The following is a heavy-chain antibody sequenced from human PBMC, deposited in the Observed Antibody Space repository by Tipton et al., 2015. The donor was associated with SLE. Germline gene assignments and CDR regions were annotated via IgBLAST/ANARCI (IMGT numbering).Heavy chain of an antibody. CDR3: ARTRIVGAKGDAFDI. CDR2: ISSSSSYI. J-gene: IGHJ3*02. D-gene: IGHD1-26*01. Sequence: GSLRLSCAASGFTFSSYSMNWVRQAPGKGLEWVSSISSSSSYIYYADSVKGRFTISRDNAKNSLYLQMNSLRAEDTAVYYCARTRIVGAKGDAFDIWGQGTMVTVSS. CDR1: GFTFSSYS. V-gene: IGHV3-21*01.